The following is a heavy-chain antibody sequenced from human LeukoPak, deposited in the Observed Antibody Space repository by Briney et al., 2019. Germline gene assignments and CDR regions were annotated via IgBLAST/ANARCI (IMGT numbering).Heavy chain of an antibody. CDR2: IKSKTYDETT. D-gene: IGHD2-21*02. CDR3: TKAYCGGNCWGDY. V-gene: IGHV3-49*03. CDR1: GFSFRHYA. Sequence: GSLRLSCTTSGFSFRHYAMSWFRQAPGKGLEWVGFIKSKTYDETTEYAASVKGRFTISRDDSKSIAYLQMNSLKPEDTAVYYCTKAYCGGNCWGDYWGQGTLVTVSS. J-gene: IGHJ4*02.